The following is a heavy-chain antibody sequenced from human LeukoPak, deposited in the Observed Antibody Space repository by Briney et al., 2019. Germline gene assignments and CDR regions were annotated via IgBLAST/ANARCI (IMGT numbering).Heavy chain of an antibody. J-gene: IGHJ3*02. CDR3: AREYDKGAFDI. Sequence: GSSVKVSCKASGGTLSSYAISWVRQAPGQGLEWMGWISAYNGNTNYAQKLQGRVTMTTDTSTSTAYMELRSLRSDDTAVYYYAREYDKGAFDIWGQGTMVTVSS. CDR2: ISAYNGNT. V-gene: IGHV1-18*01. D-gene: IGHD3-9*01. CDR1: GGTLSSYA.